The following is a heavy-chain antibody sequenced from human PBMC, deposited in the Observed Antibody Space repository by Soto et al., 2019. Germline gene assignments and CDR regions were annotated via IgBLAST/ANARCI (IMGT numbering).Heavy chain of an antibody. CDR2: INHSGSI. J-gene: IGHJ4*02. CDR3: GLGVNRYYFDY. V-gene: IGHV4-34*01. CDR1: GGSFSDYY. D-gene: IGHD2-8*01. Sequence: SETLSLTCAVYGGSFSDYYWSWVRQPPGKGLEWIGDINHSGSINYNPSLKSRVTISVDTSKNQFSLKLSSVTAADPAVYYCGLGVNRYYFDYWGQGALVTGSS.